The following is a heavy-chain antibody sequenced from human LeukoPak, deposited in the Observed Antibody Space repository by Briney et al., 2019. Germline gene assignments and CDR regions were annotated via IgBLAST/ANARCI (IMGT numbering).Heavy chain of an antibody. CDR1: GFIFIGYG. Sequence: GGSLRLSCAASGFIFIGYGMHWVRQAPGKGPEWVAFIRPDGHNRYYADSVKGRFMISRDNSKNTVDLQMNSLRGDDTAMYYCAKEGAASWDVDVWGKGTTVTVSS. J-gene: IGHJ6*04. CDR3: AKEGAASWDVDV. D-gene: IGHD3-3*02. CDR2: IRPDGHNR. V-gene: IGHV3-30*02.